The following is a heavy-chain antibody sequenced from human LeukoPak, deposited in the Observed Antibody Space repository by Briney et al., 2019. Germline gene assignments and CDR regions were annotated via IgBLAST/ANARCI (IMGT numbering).Heavy chain of an antibody. D-gene: IGHD6-13*01. CDR1: GGSISSYY. CDR2: IYYSGST. Sequence: PSETLSLTCTVSGGSISSYYWSWIRQPPGKGLEWIGYIYYSGSTNYNPSLKSRVTISVDTSKNQFSLKLSSVTAADTAVYYCARDSGSWYDWYFDLWGRRTLVTVSS. CDR3: ARDSGSWYDWYFDL. V-gene: IGHV4-59*01. J-gene: IGHJ2*01.